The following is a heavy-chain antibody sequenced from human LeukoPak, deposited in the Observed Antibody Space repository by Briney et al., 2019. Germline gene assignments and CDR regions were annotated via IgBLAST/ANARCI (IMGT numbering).Heavy chain of an antibody. V-gene: IGHV3-21*01. J-gene: IGHJ4*02. D-gene: IGHD4-23*01. CDR3: ATQTTVVTPPTV. Sequence: GGSLRLSCAASGFTFSSYSMNWVRQAPGKGLEWVSSISSSSSYIYYADSVKGRFTISRDNAKNSLYLQMNSLRAEDTAVYYCATQTTVVTPPTVWGQGTPVTVSS. CDR1: GFTFSSYS. CDR2: ISSSSSYI.